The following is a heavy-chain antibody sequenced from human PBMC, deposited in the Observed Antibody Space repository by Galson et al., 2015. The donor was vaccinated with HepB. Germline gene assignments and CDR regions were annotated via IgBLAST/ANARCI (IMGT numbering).Heavy chain of an antibody. V-gene: IGHV5-51*01. CDR1: GYSFTSYW. CDR2: IYPGDSDT. J-gene: IGHJ6*02. CDR3: ASGGYSYGYPGDYYYYGMDV. D-gene: IGHD5-18*01. Sequence: QSGAEVKKPGESLKISCKGSGYSFTSYWIGWVRQMPGKGLEWMGIIYPGDSDTRYSPSFQGQVTISADKSISTAYLQWSSLKASDTAMYYCASGGYSYGYPGDYYYYGMDVWGQGTTVTVSS.